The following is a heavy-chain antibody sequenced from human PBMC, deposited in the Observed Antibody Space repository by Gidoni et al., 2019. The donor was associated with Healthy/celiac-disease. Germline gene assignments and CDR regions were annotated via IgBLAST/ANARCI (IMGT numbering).Heavy chain of an antibody. CDR1: GYSFTSYW. D-gene: IGHD2-15*01. CDR2: IYPGDSDT. CDR3: ARHVGVVVAATTYYYYYYGMDV. J-gene: IGHJ6*02. V-gene: IGHV5-51*01. Sequence: EVQLVQSGAEVKKPGESLKISCKGSGYSFTSYWIGWVRQMPGKGLEWMGIIYPGDSDTRYSPSFQGQVTISADKSISTAYLQWSSLKASDTAMYYCARHVGVVVAATTYYYYYYGMDVWGQGTTVTVSS.